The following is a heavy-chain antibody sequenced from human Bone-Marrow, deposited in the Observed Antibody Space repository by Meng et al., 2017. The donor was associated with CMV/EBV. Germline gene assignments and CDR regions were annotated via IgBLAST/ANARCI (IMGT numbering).Heavy chain of an antibody. J-gene: IGHJ4*02. V-gene: IGHV3-23*01. CDR3: AKVTLRYCSSTSCLYFDY. D-gene: IGHD2-2*01. CDR2: ISGSGGST. CDR1: GFTFSSYA. Sequence: GESLKISCAASGFTFSSYAMSWVRQAPGKGLEWVSAISGSGGSTYYADSVKGRFTISRDNSKNTLYLQMNSLRAEDTAVYYCAKVTLRYCSSTSCLYFDYWGQGTLVTGSS.